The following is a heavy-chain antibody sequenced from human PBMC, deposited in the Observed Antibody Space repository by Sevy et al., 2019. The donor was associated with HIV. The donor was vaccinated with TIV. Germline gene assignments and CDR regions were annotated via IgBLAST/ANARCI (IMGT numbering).Heavy chain of an antibody. V-gene: IGHV3-7*03. CDR3: ARECSSTTCLWGLDV. CDR1: GFTFSNYW. Sequence: GGSLRLSCAASGFTFSNYWMTWVRQAPGKGLEWVANIKRDGSERYYVASVKGRFTISRDNAKNSLYLQMNSLRADDTAVYYWARECSSTTCLWGLDVWGQGTTVTVSS. CDR2: IKRDGSER. D-gene: IGHD2-2*01. J-gene: IGHJ6*02.